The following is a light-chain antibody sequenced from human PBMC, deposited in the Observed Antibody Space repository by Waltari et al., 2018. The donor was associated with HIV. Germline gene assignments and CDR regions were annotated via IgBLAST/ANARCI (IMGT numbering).Light chain of an antibody. J-gene: IGLJ3*02. CDR2: SND. CDR1: TSNIGSNS. CDR3: AAWDDSLNVWV. Sequence: QSVLTQPPSASGTPGQRVAMSCSGSTSNIGSNSVDWYQQVPGTAPKLLIYSNDQRPSGIPDRFSGSKSGTSASLAISGLQSEDEADYYCAAWDDSLNVWVFGGGTKLTVL. V-gene: IGLV1-44*01.